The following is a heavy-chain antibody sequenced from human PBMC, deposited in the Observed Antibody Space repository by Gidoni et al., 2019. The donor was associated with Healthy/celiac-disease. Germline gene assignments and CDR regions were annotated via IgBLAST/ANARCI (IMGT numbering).Heavy chain of an antibody. D-gene: IGHD4-17*01. CDR2: IDPSDSYT. CDR3: ARTDYGDYGGY. CDR1: GYSFTSYW. J-gene: IGHJ4*02. Sequence: EVQLVQSGAAVKKPGDSLWISFKCSGYSFTSYWIIWVRRMPGKGLEWMGSIDPSDSYTNYSPSFQGHVTISADKSISTAYLQWSSLKASDTAMYYCARTDYGDYGGYWGQGTLVTVSS. V-gene: IGHV5-10-1*03.